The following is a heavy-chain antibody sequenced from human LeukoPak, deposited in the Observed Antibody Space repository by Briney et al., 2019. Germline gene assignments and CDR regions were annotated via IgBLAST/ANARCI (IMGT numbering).Heavy chain of an antibody. D-gene: IGHD6-19*01. CDR3: AKQDIRSSAWYD. J-gene: IGHJ4*02. Sequence: GGSLRLSCAASGFTFSSYAMSWVRQAPGQGLEWVSAISDSGGSTYYADSVKGRFTIYRDNSKNTLYLQMNSLRAEDTAVYYCAKQDIRSSAWYDWGQGTLVTVSS. CDR1: GFTFSSYA. V-gene: IGHV3-23*01. CDR2: ISDSGGST.